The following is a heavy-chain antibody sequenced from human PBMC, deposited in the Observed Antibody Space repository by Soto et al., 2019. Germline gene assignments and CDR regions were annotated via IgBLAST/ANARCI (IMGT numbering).Heavy chain of an antibody. D-gene: IGHD3-10*01. J-gene: IGHJ4*02. V-gene: IGHV3-48*01. Sequence: EVHLVESGGGLVQPGGSLRLSCAASGFTFSSYTMNWVRQAPGKGLEWVAYISRGSATIYYADSVKGRFTISRDNAKNSLYLQMNSLRAEDTAVYYCARESGYFGSGSPYWGQGTLVTVSS. CDR2: ISRGSATI. CDR1: GFTFSSYT. CDR3: ARESGYFGSGSPY.